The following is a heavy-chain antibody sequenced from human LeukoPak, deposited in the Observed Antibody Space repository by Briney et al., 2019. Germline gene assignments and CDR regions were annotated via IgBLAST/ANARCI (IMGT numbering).Heavy chain of an antibody. J-gene: IGHJ4*02. CDR3: ATYTNRLHY. CDR2: IHYSGST. D-gene: IGHD2-8*01. CDR1: AGSITYIY. Sequence: PSETLSLTCTVSAGSITYIYWNWIRQPPGKGLEWIGYIHYSGSTNYNPSLKSRVTISVDTSKNQFSLKLSSVTAAGTAVYYCATYTNRLHYWGQGTLVTVSS. V-gene: IGHV4-59*01.